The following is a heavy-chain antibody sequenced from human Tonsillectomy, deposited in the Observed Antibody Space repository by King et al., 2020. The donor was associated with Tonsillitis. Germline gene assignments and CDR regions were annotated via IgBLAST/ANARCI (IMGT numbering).Heavy chain of an antibody. CDR3: ARDTRVTGERGRYAFDI. J-gene: IGHJ3*02. V-gene: IGHV6-1*01. CDR2: TYYTSKWYN. Sequence: VQLQQSGPGLVKPSQTLSLTCAISGDSVSSNSAAWNWIRQSPSRGLEWLGRTYYTSKWYNDYAVSVKSRTTINPDTSKNQFSLQLNSVTPEDTAVYYCARDTRVTGERGRYAFDIWGQGTMVTVSS. CDR1: GDSVSSNSAA. D-gene: IGHD2-21*02.